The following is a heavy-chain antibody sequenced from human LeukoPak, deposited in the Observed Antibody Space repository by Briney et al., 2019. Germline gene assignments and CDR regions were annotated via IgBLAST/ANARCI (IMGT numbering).Heavy chain of an antibody. J-gene: IGHJ4*02. V-gene: IGHV3-48*03. CDR1: GFTFSSYE. CDR3: ARVRSGSYYAYTSLYYFDY. Sequence: GGSLRLSCAASGFTFSSYEMNWVRQAPGKGLEWVSYISSSGSTIYYADSVKGRFTISRDNAKNSLYLQMNSLRAEDTAVYYCARVRSGSYYAYTSLYYFDYWGQGTLVTVSS. D-gene: IGHD1-26*01. CDR2: ISSSGSTI.